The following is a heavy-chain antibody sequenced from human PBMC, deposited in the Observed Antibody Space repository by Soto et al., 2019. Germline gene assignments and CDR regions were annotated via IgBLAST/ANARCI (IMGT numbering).Heavy chain of an antibody. CDR2: INPYNANT. CDR3: ARDRVAGIWGDAFEI. J-gene: IGHJ3*02. D-gene: IGHD3-16*01. CDR1: GYPFTNHG. Sequence: QVQLVQSGAEMKKPGASVKVSCKTSGYPFTNHGINWVRQAPGQGLEWMGWINPYNANTNYAPKLQGRVTMTTDTTTSTAYKDMRSLTADDTAVYYGARDRVAGIWGDAFEIGGQGTMVTVSS. V-gene: IGHV1-18*04.